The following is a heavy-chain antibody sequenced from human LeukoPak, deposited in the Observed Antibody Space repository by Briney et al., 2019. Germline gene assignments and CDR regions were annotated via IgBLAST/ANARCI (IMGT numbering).Heavy chain of an antibody. CDR1: GFTFSSYA. V-gene: IGHV3-30-3*01. J-gene: IGHJ4*02. CDR3: ARARDTAMVVDY. Sequence: GGSLRLSCAASGFTFSSYAVHWVRQAPGKGLEWVAVISYDGSNKYYADSVKGRFTISRDNSKNTLYLQMNSLRAEDTAVYYCARARDTAMVVDYWGQGTLVTVSS. D-gene: IGHD5-18*01. CDR2: ISYDGSNK.